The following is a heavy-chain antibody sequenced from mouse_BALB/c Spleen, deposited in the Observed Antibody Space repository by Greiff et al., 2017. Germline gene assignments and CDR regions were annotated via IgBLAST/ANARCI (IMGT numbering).Heavy chain of an antibody. J-gene: IGHJ2*01. Sequence: QVQLQQSGPSLVQPSQSLSITCTVSGFSLTSYGVHWVRQSPGKGLEWLGVIWRGGSTDYNAAFMSRLSITKDNSKSQVFFKMNSLQADDTTIYYCAKNWDYGSSYYFDYWGQGTTLTVSS. CDR2: IWRGGST. CDR1: GFSLTSYG. D-gene: IGHD1-1*01. CDR3: AKNWDYGSSYYFDY. V-gene: IGHV2-5-1*01.